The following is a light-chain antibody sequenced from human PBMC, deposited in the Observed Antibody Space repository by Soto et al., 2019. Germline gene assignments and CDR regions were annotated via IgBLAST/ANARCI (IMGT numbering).Light chain of an antibody. CDR2: KAS. V-gene: IGKV1-5*03. J-gene: IGKJ1*01. Sequence: DIQMTQSPSTLSGSVGDRVTITCRASQTISSWLAWYQQKPGTAPKVLMYKASTLKSGVPSRFSGSGAGTEFTLTISSLQPDDFATYYCQHYKSYSEAFGQGTKVDIK. CDR1: QTISSW. CDR3: QHYKSYSEA.